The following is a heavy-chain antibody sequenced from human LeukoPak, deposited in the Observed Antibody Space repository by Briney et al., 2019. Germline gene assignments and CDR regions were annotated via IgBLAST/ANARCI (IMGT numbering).Heavy chain of an antibody. V-gene: IGHV3-30*04. CDR3: AREKQWLVLDYYYGMDV. Sequence: GGSLRLSCAASGFTFSSYAMHWVRQAPGKGLEWVAVISYDGSNKYYADSVKGRFTISRDNSKNTLYLQMNSLRAEDTAVYSCAREKQWLVLDYYYGMDVWGKGTTVTVSS. CDR1: GFTFSSYA. J-gene: IGHJ6*04. D-gene: IGHD6-19*01. CDR2: ISYDGSNK.